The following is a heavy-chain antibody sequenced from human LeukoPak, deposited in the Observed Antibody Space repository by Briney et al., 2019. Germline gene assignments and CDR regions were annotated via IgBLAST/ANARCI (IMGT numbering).Heavy chain of an antibody. CDR2: ISPTGNT. CDR1: GGALISYY. V-gene: IGHV4-4*07. J-gene: IGHJ6*03. D-gene: IGHD3-22*01. Sequence: SETLSLTCSVSGGALISYYWSWIRPPAGKGPEWIGSISPTGNTDYNPSLKTRVTMSTYLSKKQFSLRLRSVTAADTAVYYCARLKFYDSTGYSPGYYMDVWGKGTAVTVSS. CDR3: ARLKFYDSTGYSPGYYMDV.